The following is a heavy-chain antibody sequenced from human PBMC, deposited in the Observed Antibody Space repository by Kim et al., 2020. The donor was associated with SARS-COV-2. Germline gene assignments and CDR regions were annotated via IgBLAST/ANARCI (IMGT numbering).Heavy chain of an antibody. Sequence: SETLSLTCTVSGGSISSYYWSWIRQPPGKGLEWIGYIYYSGSTNYNPSLKSRVTISVDTSKNQFSLKLSSVTAADTAVYYCARAYDSSGYYYETWFDPWGQGTLVTVSS. CDR3: ARAYDSSGYYYETWFDP. D-gene: IGHD3-22*01. CDR2: IYYSGST. V-gene: IGHV4-59*01. CDR1: GGSISSYY. J-gene: IGHJ5*02.